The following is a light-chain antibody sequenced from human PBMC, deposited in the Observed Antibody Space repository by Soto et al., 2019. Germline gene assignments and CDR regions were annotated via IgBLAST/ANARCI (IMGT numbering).Light chain of an antibody. J-gene: IGKJ2*01. V-gene: IGKV3-20*01. CDR3: QQYGSSPPYT. Sequence: EIVLTQSPGTLSLSPGERATLSCTASQSVSSSYLAWYQQKPGQAPRLLIYGASSRATGIPDRFSGSGSGTDFTLTISRLEPEVFAVYYCQQYGSSPPYTFGQGTKLEIK. CDR2: GAS. CDR1: QSVSSSY.